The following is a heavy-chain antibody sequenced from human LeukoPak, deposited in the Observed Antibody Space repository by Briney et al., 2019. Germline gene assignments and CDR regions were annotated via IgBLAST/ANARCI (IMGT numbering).Heavy chain of an antibody. CDR3: AREEGSGWYLGTGYFDY. D-gene: IGHD6-19*01. CDR2: IVVGSGAT. CDR1: GFTFSTSA. V-gene: IGHV1-58*01. Sequence: GTSVKVSCKTSGFTFSTSAVQWVRQARGHHLEWIGWIVVGSGATNYAPGLQGRITMTTDTSTSTAYMELRSLRSDDTAVYYCAREEGSGWYLGTGYFDYWGQGTLVTVSS. J-gene: IGHJ4*02.